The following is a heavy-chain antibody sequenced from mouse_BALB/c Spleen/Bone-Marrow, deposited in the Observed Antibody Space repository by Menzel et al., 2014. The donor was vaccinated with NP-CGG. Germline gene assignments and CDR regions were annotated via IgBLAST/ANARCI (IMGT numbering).Heavy chain of an antibody. Sequence: QVQLQQSGAALAKPGASVKMSCKTSGYTFTTYWIHWVKQRPGQGLEWIGYINPSTGYTEYNQKFKDKATLTADKSSSTAYMQLSSLTSEEFAVYYCAREGIYYGNTWFAYWGQGTLVTVSA. CDR1: GYTFTTYW. CDR2: INPSTGYT. V-gene: IGHV1-7*01. D-gene: IGHD2-1*01. CDR3: AREGIYYGNTWFAY. J-gene: IGHJ3*01.